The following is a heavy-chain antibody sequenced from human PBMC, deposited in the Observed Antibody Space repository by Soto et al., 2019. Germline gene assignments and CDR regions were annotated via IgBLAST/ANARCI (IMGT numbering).Heavy chain of an antibody. Sequence: SETLSLTCTVSGGSISSGGYYWSLIRQHPGKGLEWIGYIYYSGSTYYNPSLKSRVTISVDTSKNQFSLKLSSVTAADTAVYYCARDRCSGGSCPDAFDIWGQGTMVT. CDR3: ARDRCSGGSCPDAFDI. CDR2: IYYSGST. V-gene: IGHV4-31*03. J-gene: IGHJ3*02. D-gene: IGHD2-15*01. CDR1: GGSISSGGYY.